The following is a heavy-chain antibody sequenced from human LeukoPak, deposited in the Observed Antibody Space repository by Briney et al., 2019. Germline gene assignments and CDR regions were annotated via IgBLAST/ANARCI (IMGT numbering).Heavy chain of an antibody. V-gene: IGHV4-39*07. Sequence: SETLSLTCTVSGGSISSSSYYWGWIRQPPGKGLEWIGSIYYSGSTYYNPSLKSRVTISVDTSKNQFSLKLSSVTAADTAVYYCARAPQLFGGELLPPDYWGQGTLVTVSS. CDR1: GGSISSSSYY. J-gene: IGHJ4*02. CDR2: IYYSGST. CDR3: ARAPQLFGGELLPPDY. D-gene: IGHD1-26*01.